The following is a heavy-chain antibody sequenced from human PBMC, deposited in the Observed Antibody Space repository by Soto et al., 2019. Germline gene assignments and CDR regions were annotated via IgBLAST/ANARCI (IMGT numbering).Heavy chain of an antibody. J-gene: IGHJ6*02. CDR1: GFTFSSYG. CDR2: IWYDGSNK. CDR3: ARDNTPYYDILTGYPYYYYGMDV. D-gene: IGHD3-9*01. V-gene: IGHV3-33*01. Sequence: GGSLRLSCAASGFTFSSYGMHWVRQAPGKGLEWVAVIWYDGSNKYYADSVKGRFTISRDNSKNTLYLQINSLRAEDTAVYFCARDNTPYYDILTGYPYYYYGMDVWGQGTTVTVSS.